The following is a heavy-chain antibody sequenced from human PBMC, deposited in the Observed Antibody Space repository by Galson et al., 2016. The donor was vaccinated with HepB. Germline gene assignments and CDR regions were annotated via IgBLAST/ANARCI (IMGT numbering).Heavy chain of an antibody. CDR1: GASVASTY. CDR3: ARALHYSGYGDL. V-gene: IGHV4-59*02. D-gene: IGHD5-12*01. J-gene: IGHJ4*02. CDR2: TFFRGNT. Sequence: SETLSLTCNVSGASVASTYWSWVRQPPGKGLEWIGYTFFRGNTNYNPSLKSRVTISLDTSKNQLSLSLTSVTPADTAVYYCARALHYSGYGDLWGRGTLVIVSS.